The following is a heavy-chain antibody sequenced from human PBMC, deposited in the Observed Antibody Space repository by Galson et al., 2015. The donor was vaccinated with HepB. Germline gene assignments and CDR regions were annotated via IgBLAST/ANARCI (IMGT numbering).Heavy chain of an antibody. D-gene: IGHD2-2*01. CDR2: LSAYNGNT. J-gene: IGHJ4*02. CDR3: ARDRGLGTSCYDY. V-gene: IGHV1-18*01. Sequence: SVKVSCKASGYAYSSYGITWLRQAPGQGLEWMGWLSAYNGNTKYAQNLQGRVTMTTDTSTSTAYMELRSLRSDGTAIYYCARDRGLGTSCYDYWGQGALVTVSP. CDR1: GYAYSSYG.